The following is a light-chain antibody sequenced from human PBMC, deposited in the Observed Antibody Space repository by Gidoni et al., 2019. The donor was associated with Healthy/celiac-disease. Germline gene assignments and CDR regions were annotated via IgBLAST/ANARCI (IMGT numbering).Light chain of an antibody. CDR3: QQYDNLPRFT. CDR1: QDISNY. V-gene: IGKV1-33*01. CDR2: DAS. J-gene: IGKJ3*01. Sequence: DIQMTQYPSSLSASVGDRVTITCQASQDISNYLNWYQQKPGKAPKLLIYDASNLETGVLSRFSGSGSGTDFTFTISSLQPEDIATYYCQQYDNLPRFTFGPGTKVDIK.